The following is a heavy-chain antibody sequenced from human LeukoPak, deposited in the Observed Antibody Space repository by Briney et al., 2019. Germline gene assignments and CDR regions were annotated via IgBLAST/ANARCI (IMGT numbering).Heavy chain of an antibody. J-gene: IGHJ4*02. CDR3: ARGAYYYED. CDR2: ISGSSSYI. D-gene: IGHD3-22*01. CDR1: GFTFTTYS. Sequence: PGGSLGLSCAASGFTFTTYSMNWVRQAPGKGLEWVSSISGSSSYIYYADSVKGRFTISRDNAKNSLYLQMNSLRAEDTAVYYCARGAYYYEDWGQGTLVTVSS. V-gene: IGHV3-21*01.